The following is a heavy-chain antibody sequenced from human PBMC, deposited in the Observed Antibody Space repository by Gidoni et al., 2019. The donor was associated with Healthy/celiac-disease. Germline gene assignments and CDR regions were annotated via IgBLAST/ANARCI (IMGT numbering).Heavy chain of an antibody. Sequence: EVQLLESGGGLVQPGGSLRLSCAASGFTFSSYAMSWVRQAPGKGLEWVSAISGSGGSTYYADSVKGRFTISRDNSKNTLYLQMNSLRAEDTAVYYCTKYYYDSSGYPLEYWGQGTLVTVSS. V-gene: IGHV3-23*01. CDR1: GFTFSSYA. CDR2: ISGSGGST. D-gene: IGHD3-22*01. CDR3: TKYYYDSSGYPLEY. J-gene: IGHJ4*02.